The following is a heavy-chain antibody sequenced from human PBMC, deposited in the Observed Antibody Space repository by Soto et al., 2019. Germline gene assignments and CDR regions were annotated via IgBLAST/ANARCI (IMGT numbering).Heavy chain of an antibody. CDR2: IYYSGST. J-gene: IGHJ4*02. CDR3: ARGGWAGY. Sequence: PSETLSLTCTVSGGSISSYYWSWIRQPPGKGLEWIGYIYYSGSTNYNPSLKSRVTISVDTSKNQFSLKLSSVTAADTAVYYCARGGWAGYWGQGTLVTVSS. V-gene: IGHV4-59*01. D-gene: IGHD6-19*01. CDR1: GGSISSYY.